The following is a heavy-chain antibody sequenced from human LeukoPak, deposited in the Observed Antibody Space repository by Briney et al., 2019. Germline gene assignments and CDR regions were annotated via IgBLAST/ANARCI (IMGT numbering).Heavy chain of an antibody. CDR1: GYTFTSYG. V-gene: IGHV1-18*01. D-gene: IGHD3-22*01. CDR3: ARGARYYDSSGYATLYYFDY. Sequence: ASVKVSCKASGYTFTSYGISWVRQAPGQGLEWMGWISAYNGNTNYAQKLQGRVTMTTDTSTSTAYMELRSLRSDDTAVYYCARGARYYDSSGYATLYYFDYWGQGTLVTVSS. CDR2: ISAYNGNT. J-gene: IGHJ4*02.